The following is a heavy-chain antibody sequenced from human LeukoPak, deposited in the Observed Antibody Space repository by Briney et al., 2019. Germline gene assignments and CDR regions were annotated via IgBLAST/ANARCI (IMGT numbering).Heavy chain of an antibody. CDR2: IKEDGSEK. J-gene: IGHJ4*02. Sequence: PGGSLRLSCAASGFTFSTSWMMWVRQAPGKGLEWVANIKEDGSEKYYVDSVKGRFTISRDNAKNSLYLQMNSLRAEDTAVYYCASGYYSGWYIPYYWGQGTLVTVSS. D-gene: IGHD6-19*01. CDR3: ASGYYSGWYIPYY. V-gene: IGHV3-7*01. CDR1: GFTFSTSW.